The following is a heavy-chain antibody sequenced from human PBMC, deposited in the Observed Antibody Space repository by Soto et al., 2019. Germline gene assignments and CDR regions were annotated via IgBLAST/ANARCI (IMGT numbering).Heavy chain of an antibody. J-gene: IGHJ4*02. D-gene: IGHD2-2*01. CDR1: GFTFSNYA. V-gene: IGHV3-23*01. CDR3: AKSKPLVPAASDYFDY. Sequence: GGSLRLSCEASGFTFSNYAMSWVRQAPGKGLEWVSGISTSGGSTFYADSVKGRFAISRDNSKNTLYLLMSGLRAEDTAVYYCAKSKPLVPAASDYFDYWGQGTLVTVSS. CDR2: ISTSGGST.